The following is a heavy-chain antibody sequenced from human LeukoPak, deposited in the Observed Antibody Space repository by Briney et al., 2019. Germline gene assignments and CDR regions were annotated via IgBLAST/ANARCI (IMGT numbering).Heavy chain of an antibody. Sequence: SVKVSCKASGGTFSSYAISWVRQAPGQGLEWMGRIIPIFGTANYAQKFQGRVTITTDESTSTAYLELSSLRSEDTAVYYCARERDGYNHGVDYWGQGTLVSVSS. V-gene: IGHV1-69*05. CDR3: ARERDGYNHGVDY. CDR1: GGTFSSYA. CDR2: IIPIFGTA. D-gene: IGHD5-24*01. J-gene: IGHJ4*02.